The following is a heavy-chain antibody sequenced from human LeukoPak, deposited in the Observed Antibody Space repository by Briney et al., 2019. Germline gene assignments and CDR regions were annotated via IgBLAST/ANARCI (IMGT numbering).Heavy chain of an antibody. CDR1: GFTFSSYT. V-gene: IGHV3-23*01. D-gene: IGHD6-19*01. Sequence: GESLRLSCAASGFTFSSYTMSWVPQAPGKGLACVSTISGNGGSTYYADSVKGRFTISRDNSKNTLYLQMNSLRADDTAVYYCAKDLAVAGVWGQGTLVTVSS. CDR2: ISGNGGST. J-gene: IGHJ4*02. CDR3: AKDLAVAGV.